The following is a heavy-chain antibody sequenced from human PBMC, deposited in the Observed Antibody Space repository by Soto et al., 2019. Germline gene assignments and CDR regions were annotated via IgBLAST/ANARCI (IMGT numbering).Heavy chain of an antibody. CDR1: GFTFSSYA. D-gene: IGHD2-2*01. J-gene: IGHJ6*02. V-gene: IGHV3-30-3*01. CDR3: ARLVPAASLYYYYGMDV. CDR2: TSYDGSNK. Sequence: GGSLRLSCAASGFTFSSYAMHWVRQAPGKGLEWVAVTSYDGSNKYYADSVKGRFTISRDNSKNTLYLQMNSLRAEDTAVYYCARLVPAASLYYYYGMDVWGQGTTVTVSS.